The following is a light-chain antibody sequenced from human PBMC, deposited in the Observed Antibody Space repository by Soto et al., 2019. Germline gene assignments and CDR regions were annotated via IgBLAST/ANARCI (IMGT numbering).Light chain of an antibody. V-gene: IGKV1-5*03. CDR1: QSISSW. CDR3: QQYHTYPIS. J-gene: IGKJ5*01. CDR2: KAS. Sequence: DIQMTQSPSTLSASVGDTVTITCRASQSISSWLAWYQQKPGKAPKLLIHKASTLESGVPSRFSGSGFGTEFTLTISGLQPDDLATFYCQQYHTYPISLGQGTRLEMK.